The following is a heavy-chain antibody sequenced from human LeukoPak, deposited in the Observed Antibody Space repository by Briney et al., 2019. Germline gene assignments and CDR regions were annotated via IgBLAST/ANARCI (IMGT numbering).Heavy chain of an antibody. CDR1: GGSISSSSYY. CDR2: IYYSGST. Sequence: KPSETLSLTCTVSGGSISSSSYYWGWMRQPPGKGLEWIGSIYYSGSTYYNPSLKSRVTISVDTSKNQFSLKLSSVTAADTAVYYCARQPDSSGYAPWDAFDIWGQGTMVTVSS. D-gene: IGHD3-22*01. CDR3: ARQPDSSGYAPWDAFDI. J-gene: IGHJ3*02. V-gene: IGHV4-39*01.